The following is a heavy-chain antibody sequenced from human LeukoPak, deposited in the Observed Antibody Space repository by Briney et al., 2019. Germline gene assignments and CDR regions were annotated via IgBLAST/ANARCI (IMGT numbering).Heavy chain of an antibody. V-gene: IGHV4-59*01. CDR2: IYYSGST. Sequence: SETLSLTCTVSGGSMNSYYWSWIRQPPGMGLEWIGYIYYSGSTNYNPSLKSRVTISVETSKNQFSPKLTSVTAADTAMYYCARDIYTNNWTAPYYWGQGTLVTVSS. CDR3: ARDIYTNNWTAPYY. CDR1: GGSMNSYY. J-gene: IGHJ4*02. D-gene: IGHD1-20*01.